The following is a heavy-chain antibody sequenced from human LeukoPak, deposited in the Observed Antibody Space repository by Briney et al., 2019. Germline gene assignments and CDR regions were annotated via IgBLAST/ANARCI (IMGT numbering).Heavy chain of an antibody. CDR1: GFTFSSYA. D-gene: IGHD2/OR15-2a*01. J-gene: IGHJ6*02. CDR3: AVVIRDYYYGMDV. CDR2: ISYDGSNK. Sequence: GGSLRLSCAASGFTFSSYAMSWVRQAPGKGLEWVAVISYDGSNKYYADSVKGRFTISRDNSKNTLYLQMNSLRAEDTAVYYCAVVIRDYYYGMDVWGQGTTVTVSS. V-gene: IGHV3-30*03.